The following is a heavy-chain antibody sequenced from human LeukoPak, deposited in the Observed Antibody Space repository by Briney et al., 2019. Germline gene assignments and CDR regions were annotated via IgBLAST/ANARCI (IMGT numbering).Heavy chain of an antibody. V-gene: IGHV4-34*01. CDR3: ATQRSHCSTVSCYVDY. D-gene: IGHD2-2*01. CDR1: GGSFRGYY. J-gene: IGHJ4*02. Sequence: SETLSLTCAVYGGSFRGYYWSWIRQPPGKGLEWIGEINDSGSTNYNPSLKSRLTISVDTAKNQFSLKLSSVTAADTAVYYCATQRSHCSTVSCYVDYWGQGTLVTVSS. CDR2: INDSGST.